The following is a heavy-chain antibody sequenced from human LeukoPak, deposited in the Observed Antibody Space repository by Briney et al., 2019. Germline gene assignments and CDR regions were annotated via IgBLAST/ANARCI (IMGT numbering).Heavy chain of an antibody. CDR3: ARASYCSGGSCYNYYYYYYMDV. CDR1: GGSITSGSYY. V-gene: IGHV4-61*02. Sequence: SETLSLTCRVSGGSITSGSYYWSWIRQTAGKGLEWIGRIYASASGSTNYNPSLKGRVTISLDTSKSQFSLKLTSVTAADTAVYYCARASYCSGGSCYNYYYYYYMDVWGKGTTVTVSS. J-gene: IGHJ6*03. CDR2: IYASASGST. D-gene: IGHD2-15*01.